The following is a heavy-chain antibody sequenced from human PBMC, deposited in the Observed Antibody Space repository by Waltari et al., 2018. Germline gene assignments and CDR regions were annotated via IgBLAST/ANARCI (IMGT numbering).Heavy chain of an antibody. D-gene: IGHD5-18*01. CDR1: GYTFTSYS. Sequence: QVQLVQSGAEVKKPGASVKVPCKASGYTFTSYSMHWVRQAPGQGLEWMGIISPSGGSTTYAQRFQGRVTMTRDTSTSTVHMELSSLRSEDTAVYYCARASRYSSGLAYTTWGQGTLVTVSS. CDR3: ARASRYSSGLAYTT. V-gene: IGHV1-46*01. J-gene: IGHJ5*02. CDR2: ISPSGGST.